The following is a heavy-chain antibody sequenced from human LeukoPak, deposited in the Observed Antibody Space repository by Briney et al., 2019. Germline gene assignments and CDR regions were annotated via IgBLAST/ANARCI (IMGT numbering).Heavy chain of an antibody. CDR3: ARDRGGWPDY. CDR1: RFTFSTFA. CDR2: ISSSSSTI. J-gene: IGHJ4*02. V-gene: IGHV3-48*01. Sequence: GGSLRLSCAASRFTFSTFAMNWVRQAPGKGLEWLSYISSSSSTIYYADSVKGRFTISRDNAKNSLYLQLNSLRPEDTGLYYCARDRGGWPDYWGQGTLVTVSS. D-gene: IGHD6-19*01.